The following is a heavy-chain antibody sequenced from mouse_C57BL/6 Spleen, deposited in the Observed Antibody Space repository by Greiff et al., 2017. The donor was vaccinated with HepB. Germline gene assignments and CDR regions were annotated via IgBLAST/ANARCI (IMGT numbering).Heavy chain of an antibody. CDR2: INPSTGGT. V-gene: IGHV1-42*01. CDR1: GYSFTGYY. Sequence: VQLKQSGPELVKPGASVKISCKASGYSFTGYYMNWVKQSPEKSLEWIGEINPSTGGTTYNQKFKAKATLTVDKSSSTAYMQLKSLTSEDSAVYYCVYDYDVPFAYWGQGTLVTVSA. D-gene: IGHD2-4*01. J-gene: IGHJ3*01. CDR3: VYDYDVPFAY.